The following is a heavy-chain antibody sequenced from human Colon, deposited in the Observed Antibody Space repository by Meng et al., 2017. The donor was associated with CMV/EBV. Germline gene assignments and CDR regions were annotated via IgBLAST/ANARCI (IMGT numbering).Heavy chain of an antibody. J-gene: IGHJ4*02. CDR1: VSTITNFV. Sequence: SVSTITNFVIAWVSQAHGQGLEWMGWMNPNNGYTGYAQKFQGRVTMTTDTSINTAYMELSSLSSDDTAVYYCAPNYYDSSGYPFFHYWGQGTLVTVSS. D-gene: IGHD3-22*01. CDR3: APNYYDSSGYPFFHY. CDR2: MNPNNGYT. V-gene: IGHV1-8*01.